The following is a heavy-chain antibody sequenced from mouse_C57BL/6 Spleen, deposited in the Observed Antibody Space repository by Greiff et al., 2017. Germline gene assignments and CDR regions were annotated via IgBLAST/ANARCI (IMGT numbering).Heavy chain of an antibody. V-gene: IGHV1-82*01. CDR1: GYAFSSSW. J-gene: IGHJ4*01. CDR3: TIGNYYAMDY. D-gene: IGHD2-14*01. CDR2: IYPGDGDT. Sequence: VQLQQSGPELVKPGASVKISCKASGYAFSSSWMNWVKQRPGKGLEWIGRIYPGDGDTNYNWKFKGKATLTADKSSSTAYMPLSRLTSEDSAVYFGTIGNYYAMDYWGQETSVTVSA.